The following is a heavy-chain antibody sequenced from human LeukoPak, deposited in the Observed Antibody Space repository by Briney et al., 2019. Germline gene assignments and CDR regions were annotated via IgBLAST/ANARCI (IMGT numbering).Heavy chain of an antibody. D-gene: IGHD1-26*01. CDR3: ARDVSIVGATTFDY. CDR2: IYYSGST. V-gene: IGHV4-59*12. Sequence: SETLSLTCTISGGSINNYYWSWIRQPPGKGLEWIGYIYYSGSTNYNPSLNSRVNISLDTSKNQFSLQLNSVTPEDTAVYYCARDVSIVGATTFDYWGQGTLVTVSS. J-gene: IGHJ4*02. CDR1: GGSINNYY.